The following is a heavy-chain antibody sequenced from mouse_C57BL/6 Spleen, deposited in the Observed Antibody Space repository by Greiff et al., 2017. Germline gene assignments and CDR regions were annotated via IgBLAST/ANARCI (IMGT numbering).Heavy chain of an antibody. CDR3: ARETTVVAPYFDY. J-gene: IGHJ2*01. CDR1: GYSITSGYY. CDR2: ISYDGSN. Sequence: EVQLQESGPGLVKPSQSLSLTCSVTGYSITSGYYWNWIRQFPGNKLEWMGYISYDGSNNYNPSLKNRISITRDTSKNQFFLKLNSVTTEDTATYYCARETTVVAPYFDYWGQGTTLTVSS. D-gene: IGHD1-1*01. V-gene: IGHV3-6*01.